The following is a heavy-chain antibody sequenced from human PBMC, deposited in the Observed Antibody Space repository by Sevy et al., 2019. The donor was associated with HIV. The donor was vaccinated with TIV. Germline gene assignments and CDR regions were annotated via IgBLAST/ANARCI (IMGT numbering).Heavy chain of an antibody. CDR2: INPSGGST. CDR1: GYTFTSYY. D-gene: IGHD3-10*01. Sequence: ASVKVSCKASGYTFTSYYMHWVRQAPGQGLEWMGIINPSGGSTSYAQKFQGRVTMTRDTSTSTVYMELSSLRSEDTAVYYWARSLNMVRGVIIIGSFGYWGQGTLVTVSS. J-gene: IGHJ4*02. V-gene: IGHV1-46*01. CDR3: ARSLNMVRGVIIIGSFGY.